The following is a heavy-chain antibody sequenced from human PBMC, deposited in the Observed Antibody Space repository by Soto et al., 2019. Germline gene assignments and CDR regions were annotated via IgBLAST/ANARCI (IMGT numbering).Heavy chain of an antibody. CDR1: GYNFTFSY. D-gene: IGHD1-1*01. J-gene: IGHJ3*02. V-gene: IGHV1-45*02. CDR3: ARSPFAGSDAFDI. Sequence: SVKISCRASGYNFTFSYLHCLRRAPGQALEWMGLITPFKSDTKYAQKFQDKVTITRDRSVSTAYMELSNLRSDDTAMYYCARSPFAGSDAFDIWGQGTMVTVSS. CDR2: ITPFKSDT.